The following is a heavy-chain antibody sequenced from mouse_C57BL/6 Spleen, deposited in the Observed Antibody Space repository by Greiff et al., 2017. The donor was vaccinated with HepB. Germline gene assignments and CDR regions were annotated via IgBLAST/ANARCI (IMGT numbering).Heavy chain of an antibody. CDR1: GYTFTSYW. CDR3: ARGDAYDYTWFAY. J-gene: IGHJ3*01. Sequence: VQLQQPGAELVRPGSSVKLSCKASGYTFTSYWMDWVKQRPGQGLEWIGNIYPSDSETHYNQKFKDKATLTVDKSSSTAYMQLSSLTSEDSAVYYCARGDAYDYTWFAYWGQGTLVTVSA. CDR2: IYPSDSET. V-gene: IGHV1-61*01. D-gene: IGHD2-4*01.